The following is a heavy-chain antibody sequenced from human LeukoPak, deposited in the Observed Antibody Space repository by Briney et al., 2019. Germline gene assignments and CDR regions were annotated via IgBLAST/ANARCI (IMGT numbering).Heavy chain of an antibody. V-gene: IGHV1-46*01. CDR3: ARKGDSPFDI. CDR2: INPSGGTT. Sequence: ASVKVSCKASGYTFTNYYIHWVRQAPGQGLEWMGIINPSGGTTSDALQFRGRVTMTRDMSTSTVYMELSSLRSDDTAVYYCARKGDSPFDIWGQGTLVTVFS. J-gene: IGHJ3*02. CDR1: GYTFTNYY. D-gene: IGHD3-16*01.